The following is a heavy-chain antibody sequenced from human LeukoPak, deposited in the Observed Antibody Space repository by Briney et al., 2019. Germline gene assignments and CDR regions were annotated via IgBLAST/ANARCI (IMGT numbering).Heavy chain of an antibody. CDR3: ARVLIAVAGFDF. D-gene: IGHD6-19*01. Sequence: SETLSLTCTVSGGSISSSTYYWDWIRQPPGKGLEWIGYIYYGGSTTYNPSLKSRVTISVDTSEDQFSLKLSSVTAADTAVYYCARVLIAVAGFDFWGQGTLVTVSS. CDR2: IYYGGST. J-gene: IGHJ4*02. V-gene: IGHV4-61*05. CDR1: GGSISSSTYY.